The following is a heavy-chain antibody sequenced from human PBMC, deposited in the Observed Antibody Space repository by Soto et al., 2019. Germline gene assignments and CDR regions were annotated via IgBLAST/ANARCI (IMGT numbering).Heavy chain of an antibody. J-gene: IGHJ4*02. V-gene: IGHV2-70*01. D-gene: IGHD3-22*01. Sequence: SGPTLVNPTQTLTLTCTFSGFSLTTGGMCVAWIRQPPGKALEWLALIDWDDDKNYSTSLKTRLTISKDTSKNQVVLTMTNMDPVDTATYYCARVPGYYDSSGFIGFDSWGQGTLVTVSS. CDR3: ARVPGYYDSSGFIGFDS. CDR1: GFSLTTGGMC. CDR2: IDWDDDK.